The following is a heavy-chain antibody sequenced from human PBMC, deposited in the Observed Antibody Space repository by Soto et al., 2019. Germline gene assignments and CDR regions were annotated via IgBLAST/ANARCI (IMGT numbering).Heavy chain of an antibody. CDR3: ARVKPPYRYGETSGFDP. Sequence: ASVKVSCKASGYTFTGYYMHWVRQAPGQGLEWMGWINPNSGGTNYAQKFQGRVTMTRDTSISTAYMELSRLRSDDTAVYYCARVKPPYRYGETSGFDPWGQGTLVTVSS. CDR1: GYTFTGYY. V-gene: IGHV1-2*02. J-gene: IGHJ5*02. D-gene: IGHD5-18*01. CDR2: INPNSGGT.